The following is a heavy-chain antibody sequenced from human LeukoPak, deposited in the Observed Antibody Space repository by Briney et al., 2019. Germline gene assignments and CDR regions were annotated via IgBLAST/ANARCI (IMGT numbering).Heavy chain of an antibody. J-gene: IGHJ4*02. CDR3: ARGGDSEGYFDY. V-gene: IGHV1-8*01. D-gene: IGHD4-11*01. Sequence: ASVKVSCKASGYTFTSYDINWVRQATGQGLEWMGWVNPNSGNTGYAQKFQGRVTMTRNTSISTAYMELSSLRSEDTAVYYCARGGDSEGYFDYWGQGTLVTVSS. CDR2: VNPNSGNT. CDR1: GYTFTSYD.